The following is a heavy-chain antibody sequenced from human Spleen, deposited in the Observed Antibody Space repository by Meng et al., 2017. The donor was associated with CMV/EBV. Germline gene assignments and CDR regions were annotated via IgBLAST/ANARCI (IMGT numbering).Heavy chain of an antibody. CDR2: ISSSSSYI. D-gene: IGHD1-26*01. V-gene: IGHV3-21*01. CDR1: GFTFIAYS. Sequence: SGFTFIAYSMNWVRQAPGKGLEWLSSISSSSSYINYADSVKGRFTISRDNTKNSLYLQMNSLRAEDTAVYYCARVGVLGASKHFQNWGQGTLVTVSS. J-gene: IGHJ1*01. CDR3: ARVGVLGASKHFQN.